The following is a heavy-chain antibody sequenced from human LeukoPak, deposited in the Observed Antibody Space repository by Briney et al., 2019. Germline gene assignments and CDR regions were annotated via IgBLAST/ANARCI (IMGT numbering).Heavy chain of an antibody. CDR3: ASSGSRWLIDKTYSPY. CDR2: ISHNENT. J-gene: IGHJ4*02. V-gene: IGHV4-34*01. CDR1: GGSFSGYY. D-gene: IGHD3-22*01. Sequence: SETLSLTCAVYGGSFSGYYWNWNRQPPGKGLEWIGEISHNENTNYSPSLKSRLTISIDTSKNQFSLKLSSVTAADTAVYYCASSGSRWLIDKTYSPYWGQGTLVTASS.